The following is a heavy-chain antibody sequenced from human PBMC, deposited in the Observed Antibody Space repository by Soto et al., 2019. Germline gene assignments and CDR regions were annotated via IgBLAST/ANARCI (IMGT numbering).Heavy chain of an antibody. V-gene: IGHV4-39*01. CDR1: GGSISSSSYY. J-gene: IGHJ6*02. Sequence: ETLSLTCTVSGGSISSSSYYWGWIRQPPGKGLEWIGSIYYSGSTYYNPSLKSRVTISVDTSKNQFSLKLSSVTAADTAVYYCATPHASGIAAAGTKGVYYYGMDVWGQGTTVTVSS. CDR2: IYYSGST. CDR3: ATPHASGIAAAGTKGVYYYGMDV. D-gene: IGHD6-13*01.